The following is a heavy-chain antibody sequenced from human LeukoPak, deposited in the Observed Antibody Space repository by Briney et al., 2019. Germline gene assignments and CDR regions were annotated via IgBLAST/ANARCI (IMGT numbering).Heavy chain of an antibody. J-gene: IGHJ6*02. Sequence: GGSLRLSCAASRFTFRTYPMHWVRQAPGKGLEWVASISYDGSDKLFPGSVKGRFAISRDNSNNTLYLQINSLRPEDTAVYFCARDRVAVYCSGGNCQSRYYYYDMDVWGQGTTVTVSS. D-gene: IGHD2-15*01. V-gene: IGHV3-30*09. CDR3: ARDRVAVYCSGGNCQSRYYYYDMDV. CDR2: ISYDGSDK. CDR1: RFTFRTYP.